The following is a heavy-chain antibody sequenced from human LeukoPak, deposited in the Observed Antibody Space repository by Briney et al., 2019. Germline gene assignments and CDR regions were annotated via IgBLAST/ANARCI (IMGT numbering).Heavy chain of an antibody. CDR2: IIPIFGPA. CDR1: GGTFSSYA. CDR3: ARGHLGDSSGYYYGGEFDY. J-gene: IGHJ4*02. V-gene: IGHV1-69*05. Sequence: ASVKVSCKASGGTFSSYAISWVRQAPGQGLEWMGGIIPIFGPANYAQKIQGRVTITTDESTSTAYMELSSLRSEDTAVYYCARGHLGDSSGYYYGGEFDYWGQGTLVTVSS. D-gene: IGHD3-22*01.